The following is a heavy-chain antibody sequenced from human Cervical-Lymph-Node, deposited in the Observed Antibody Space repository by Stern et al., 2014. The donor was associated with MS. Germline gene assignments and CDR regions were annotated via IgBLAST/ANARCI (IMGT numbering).Heavy chain of an antibody. D-gene: IGHD3-10*01. CDR1: GLTFSSYW. J-gene: IGHJ4*02. V-gene: IGHV3-74*01. CDR2: ITTDGGTT. CDR3: ARDHYYGSGTYFSY. Sequence: VQLVESGGDLVQPGGSLRLSCAMSGLTFSSYWMHWVRQAPGKGLVWVSRITTDGGTTSYADSVKGRFTISRDNAKNTLYLQMNNLRVEDTAVYYCARDHYYGSGTYFSYWGQGTLVTVSS.